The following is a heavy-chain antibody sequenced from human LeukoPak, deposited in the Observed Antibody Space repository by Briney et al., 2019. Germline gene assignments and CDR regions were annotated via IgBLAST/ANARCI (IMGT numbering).Heavy chain of an antibody. Sequence: SETLSLTCTVSGGSISGYYWGWIRQPPGKGLEYIGFIFYSGTTNYNPSLRSRVTISVDTSKNQFSLKLSSVTAADTAVYYCARFLRGATNALEIWGQGTMVTVSS. CDR1: GGSISGYY. D-gene: IGHD1-26*01. CDR3: ARFLRGATNALEI. J-gene: IGHJ3*02. CDR2: IFYSGTT. V-gene: IGHV4-59*01.